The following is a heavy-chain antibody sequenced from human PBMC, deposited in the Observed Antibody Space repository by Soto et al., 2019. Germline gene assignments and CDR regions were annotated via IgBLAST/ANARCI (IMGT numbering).Heavy chain of an antibody. CDR2: ISAYNGNT. CDR3: ARVVGALGHWFDP. J-gene: IGHJ5*02. V-gene: IGHV1-18*01. Sequence: QVQLVQSGAEVKKPGASVKVSCKASGYTFTSYGISWVRQAPGQGLEWMGRISAYNGNTNYAQKLQGRVTMTTDTPTSTAYMEVRSLGYDYTGEYYCARVVGALGHWFDPWGQGTLVTVSS. D-gene: IGHD1-26*01. CDR1: GYTFTSYG.